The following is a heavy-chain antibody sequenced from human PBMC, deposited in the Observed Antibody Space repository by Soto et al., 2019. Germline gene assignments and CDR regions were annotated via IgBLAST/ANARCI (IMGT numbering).Heavy chain of an antibody. CDR3: ASALTYYYDIDY. CDR1: GFTFSSYW. V-gene: IGHV3-74*01. Sequence: GGSLRLSCAASGFTFSSYWMHWVRQAPGKGLVWVSRINSDGSRTTYADSVKGRFTISRDNAKNMLHLQMNSLRAEDTAVYYCASALTYYYDIDYWGQGTLVTVSS. CDR2: INSDGSRT. J-gene: IGHJ4*02. D-gene: IGHD3-22*01.